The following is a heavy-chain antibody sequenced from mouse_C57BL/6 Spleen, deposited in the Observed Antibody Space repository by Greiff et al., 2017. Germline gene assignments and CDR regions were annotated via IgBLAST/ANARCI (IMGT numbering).Heavy chain of an antibody. D-gene: IGHD4-1*01. CDR3: ARRWDDWYVEG. CDR1: GYTFTSYW. J-gene: IGHJ1*03. V-gene: IGHV1-52*01. Sequence: QVQLQQPGAELVRPGSSVKLSCKASGYTFTSYWMHWVKQRPIQGLEWIGNIDPSDSETHYNQKFKDKATLTVDKSSSTAYMQLSSLTSEDSAVYYCARRWDDWYVEGWGTGTTVSVDS. CDR2: IDPSDSET.